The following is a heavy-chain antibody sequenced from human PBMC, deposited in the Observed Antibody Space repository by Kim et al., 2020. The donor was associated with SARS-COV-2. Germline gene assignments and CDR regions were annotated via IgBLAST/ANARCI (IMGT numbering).Heavy chain of an antibody. J-gene: IGHJ4*02. D-gene: IGHD1-1*01. CDR2: YGRTS. V-gene: IGHV4-30-2*03. CDR3: ATLDIVDY. Sequence: YGRTSYYSPSLKSRVSISVDTSKNQVSLNLRSVTPADTAVYYCATLDIVDYWGQGTLVTVSS.